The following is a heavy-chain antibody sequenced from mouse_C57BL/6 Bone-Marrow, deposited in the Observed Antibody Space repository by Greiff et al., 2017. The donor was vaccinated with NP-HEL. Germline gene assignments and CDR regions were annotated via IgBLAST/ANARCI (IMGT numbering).Heavy chain of an antibody. V-gene: IGHV1-52*01. CDR1: GYTFTSYW. CDR3: AREVTMSYYFDY. Sequence: QVQLKQPGAELVRPGSSVKLSCKASGYTFTSYWMHWVKQRPIQGLEWIGNIDPSDSETHYNQKFKDKATLTVDKSSSTAYMQLSSLTSEDSAFYYCAREVTMSYYFDYWGQGTTLTVSS. D-gene: IGHD2-13*01. CDR2: IDPSDSET. J-gene: IGHJ2*01.